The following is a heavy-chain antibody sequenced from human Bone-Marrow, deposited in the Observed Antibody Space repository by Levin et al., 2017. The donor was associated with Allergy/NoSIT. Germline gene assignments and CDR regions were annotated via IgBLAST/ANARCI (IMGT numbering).Heavy chain of an antibody. Sequence: PGGSLRLSCAASGFTFSDYYMTWIRQAPGKGLEWVSYIGGRSTYTNYAASVKGRFTISRDNVRNSLYLQMNSLRADDTAVYYCARERYDFLTGYRYDAFDIWGQGTMVTVSS. CDR2: IGGRSTYT. CDR1: GFTFSDYY. V-gene: IGHV3-11*05. CDR3: ARERYDFLTGYRYDAFDI. J-gene: IGHJ3*02. D-gene: IGHD3-9*01.